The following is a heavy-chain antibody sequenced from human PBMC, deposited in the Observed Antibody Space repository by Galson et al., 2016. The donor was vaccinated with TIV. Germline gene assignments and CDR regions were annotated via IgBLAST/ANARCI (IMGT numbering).Heavy chain of an antibody. J-gene: IGHJ4*02. CDR3: ARGRDYYDTSVYYLFDY. D-gene: IGHD3-22*01. Sequence: SLRLSCAASGFTFSTFAIHWVRQAPGKGLEWVAVITYDGSDKYYAESVKGRFTISRDNSKKTVYRQVNSLGAEDTAVYYCARGRDYYDTSVYYLFDYWGQGTLVTVSS. CDR2: ITYDGSDK. V-gene: IGHV3-30*04. CDR1: GFTFSTFA.